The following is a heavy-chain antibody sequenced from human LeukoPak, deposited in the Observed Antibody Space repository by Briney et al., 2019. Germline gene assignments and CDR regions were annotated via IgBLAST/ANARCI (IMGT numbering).Heavy chain of an antibody. CDR3: AKGYYGSGSYPTLDN. D-gene: IGHD3-10*01. Sequence: SGGSLRLSCAASGFTFSSFAMSWVRQAPGKGLEWVSAMSGSDGRTYYADSVKGRFTISRDNSKNTLYLQMNSLRAEDMAVCYCAKGYYGSGSYPTLDNWGQGTLVTVSS. CDR2: MSGSDGRT. V-gene: IGHV3-23*01. CDR1: GFTFSSFA. J-gene: IGHJ4*02.